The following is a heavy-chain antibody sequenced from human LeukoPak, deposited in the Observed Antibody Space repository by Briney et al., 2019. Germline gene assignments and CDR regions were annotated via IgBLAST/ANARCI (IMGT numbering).Heavy chain of an antibody. D-gene: IGHD6-19*01. V-gene: IGHV3-74*01. CDR3: ARELSAISNWFDP. CDR1: GFTFSRYW. J-gene: IGHJ5*02. CDR2: INSDGSGT. Sequence: GGSLRLSCAASGFTFSRYWVHWVRQAPGKGLVWVSCINSDGSGTSYADSVKGRFTISRDNAKNTLYLQMNSLRAEDTAVYYCARELSAISNWFDPWGQGTLVTVSS.